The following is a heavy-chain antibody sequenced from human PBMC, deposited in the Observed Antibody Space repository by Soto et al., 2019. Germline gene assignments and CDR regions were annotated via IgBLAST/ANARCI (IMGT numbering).Heavy chain of an antibody. Sequence: NPSETLSLTCGVYGGSFSGYYWSWIRQPPGKWLEWIGEINHSGSTNYNNPSLKSRVTISVDTSKNQFSLKLSSVTAADTAVYYCARQFKGIAMRDYWGQGTLVTVSS. J-gene: IGHJ4*02. V-gene: IGHV4-34*01. CDR2: INHSGST. CDR1: GGSFSGYY. CDR3: ARQFKGIAMRDY. D-gene: IGHD6-13*01.